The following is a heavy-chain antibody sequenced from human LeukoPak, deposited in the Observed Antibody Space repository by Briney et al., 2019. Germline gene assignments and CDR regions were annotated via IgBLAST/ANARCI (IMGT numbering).Heavy chain of an antibody. CDR1: GFTFSSYG. Sequence: PGRSLRLSCAASGFTFSSYGMHWVRQAPGKGLEWVAVIWYDGSNKYYADSVKGRFTISRDNSKNTLYLQMNSLRAEDTAVYYCARDPSGYSGYEPGPFDYWDQGTLVTVSS. J-gene: IGHJ4*02. D-gene: IGHD5-12*01. V-gene: IGHV3-33*01. CDR2: IWYDGSNK. CDR3: ARDPSGYSGYEPGPFDY.